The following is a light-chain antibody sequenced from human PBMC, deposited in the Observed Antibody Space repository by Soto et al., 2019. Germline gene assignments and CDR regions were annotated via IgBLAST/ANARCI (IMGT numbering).Light chain of an antibody. CDR3: AAWDDSLSGPV. CDR1: SSNIGGNT. V-gene: IGLV1-44*01. CDR2: NNN. Sequence: QSVLTQPSSASGTPGQRVTISCSGGSSNIGGNTAHWYQQFPGTAPKLLIYNNNERPSGVPDRFSGSKSGTSASLAIRGLQSEDEARYYCAAWDDSLSGPVFGEGTKLTVL. J-gene: IGLJ2*01.